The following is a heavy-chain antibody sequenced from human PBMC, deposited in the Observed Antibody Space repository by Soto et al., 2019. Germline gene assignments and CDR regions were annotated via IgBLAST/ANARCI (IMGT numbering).Heavy chain of an antibody. CDR2: IYHSGST. CDR3: ARVPSP. J-gene: IGHJ5*02. V-gene: IGHV4-30-2*01. Sequence: SETLSLTCAVSGGSISSGGYSWSWIRQPPGKGLEWIGYIYHSGSTYYNPSLKSRVTISVDRSKNQFPLKLSSVTAADTAVYYCARVPSPWGQGTLVTVSS. CDR1: GGSISSGGYS.